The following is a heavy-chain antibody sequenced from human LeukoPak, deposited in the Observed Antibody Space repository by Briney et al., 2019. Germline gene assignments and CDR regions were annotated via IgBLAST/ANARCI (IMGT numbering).Heavy chain of an antibody. J-gene: IGHJ4*02. CDR2: MNPNSGGT. CDR3: ASHPSGSYYLEDY. D-gene: IGHD1-26*01. CDR1: GYTFTSYD. Sequence: ASVKVSCKASGYTFTSYDINWVRQATGQGLEWMGWMNPNSGGTNYAQKFQGRVTMTRDTSISTAYMELSRLRSDDTAVYYCASHPSGSYYLEDYWGQGTLVTVSS. V-gene: IGHV1-2*02.